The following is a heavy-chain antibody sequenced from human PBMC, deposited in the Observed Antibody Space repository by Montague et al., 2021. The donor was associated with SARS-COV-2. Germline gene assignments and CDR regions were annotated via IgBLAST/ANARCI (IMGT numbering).Heavy chain of an antibody. J-gene: IGHJ6*02. CDR3: ARDHRDYDSWSGYYSPGGDYDYYGMDV. V-gene: IGHV3-30-3*01. D-gene: IGHD3-3*01. Sequence: SLRLSCAASGFPFSSYAMHWVRQAPGKGLELVAVISYGGSNKYYADSVKGRFTISRDNSKNTLYLQMNSLRAEDTAVYYCARDHRDYDSWSGYYSPGGDYDYYGMDVWGQGTKVTGSS. CDR1: GFPFSSYA. CDR2: ISYGGSNK.